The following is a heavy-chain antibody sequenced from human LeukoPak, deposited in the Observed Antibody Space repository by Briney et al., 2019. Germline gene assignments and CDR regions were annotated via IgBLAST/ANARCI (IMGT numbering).Heavy chain of an antibody. D-gene: IGHD3-22*01. CDR2: IYYSGST. J-gene: IGHJ4*02. Sequence: PSETLSLTCTVSGGSISSYYWSWLRQPPGKGLEWIGYIYYSGSTNYNPSLKSRVTISVDTSKNQFSLKLSSVTAADTAVYYCARQYDSSGYYPVVSYFDYWGQGTLVTVSS. V-gene: IGHV4-59*08. CDR3: ARQYDSSGYYPVVSYFDY. CDR1: GGSISSYY.